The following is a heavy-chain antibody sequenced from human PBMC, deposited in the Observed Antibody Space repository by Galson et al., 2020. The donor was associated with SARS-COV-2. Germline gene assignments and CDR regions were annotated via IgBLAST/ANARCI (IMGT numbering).Heavy chain of an antibody. V-gene: IGHV4-4*07. CDR2: IYTSGST. CDR3: ARDWWGDIVVVPCEEYYYGMDV. J-gene: IGHJ6*02. Sequence: SETLSLTCTVSGGSISSYYWSWIRQPAGKGLEWIGRIYTSGSTNYNPSLKSRVTMSVDTSKNQFSLKLSSVTAADTAVYYCARDWWGDIVVVPCEEYYYGMDVWGQGTTVTVSS. D-gene: IGHD2-2*01. CDR1: GGSISSYY.